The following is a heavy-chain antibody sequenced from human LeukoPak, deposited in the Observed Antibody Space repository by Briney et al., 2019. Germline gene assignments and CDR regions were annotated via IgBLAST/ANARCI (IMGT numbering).Heavy chain of an antibody. CDR3: ARETDSTLFDY. J-gene: IGHJ4*02. CDR2: IIPIFGTA. V-gene: IGHV1-69*06. CDR1: GGTFSSYA. D-gene: IGHD2-2*01. Sequence: ASVKVSCKASGGTFSSYAISWVRQAPGQGLEWMGGIIPIFGTANYAQKFQGRVTITADKSTSTAYMELSSLRAEDTAVYYCARETDSTLFDYWGQGTLVTVSS.